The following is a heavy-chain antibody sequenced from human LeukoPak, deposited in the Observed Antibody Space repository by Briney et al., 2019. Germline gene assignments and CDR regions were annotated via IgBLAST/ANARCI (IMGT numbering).Heavy chain of an antibody. CDR1: GGSFSGYY. CDR3: ARLNSYAYFDY. Sequence: PSETLSLTCAVYGGSFSGYYWSWIRQPPGKGLEWIGEINHSGSTNYNPSLKSRVTMSVDTSKNQFSLKLSSVTAADTAVYYCARLNSYAYFDYWGQGSLVTVSS. J-gene: IGHJ4*02. V-gene: IGHV4-34*01. CDR2: INHSGST. D-gene: IGHD5-18*01.